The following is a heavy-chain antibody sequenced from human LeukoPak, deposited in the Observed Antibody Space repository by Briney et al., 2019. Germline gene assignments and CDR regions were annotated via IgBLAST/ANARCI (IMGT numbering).Heavy chain of an antibody. CDR1: GFTFSRYA. V-gene: IGHV3-23*01. CDR3: AKDRLPHFFDAFDI. J-gene: IGHJ3*02. D-gene: IGHD3-3*02. CDR2: IDGSGGAI. Sequence: GGSLRLSCGASGFTFSRYAMSWVRQAPGKGLQWVSQIDGSGGAIYYADSVKGRFTISRDNSKNTLYLQMNSLRAEDTALYYCAKDRLPHFFDAFDIWGQGTMVTVSS.